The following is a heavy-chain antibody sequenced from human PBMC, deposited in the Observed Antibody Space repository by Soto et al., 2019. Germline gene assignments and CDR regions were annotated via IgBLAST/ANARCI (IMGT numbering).Heavy chain of an antibody. CDR1: GYTFTSNY. CDR3: ARGSSPWLSSFDL. CDR2: INPSDSST. J-gene: IGHJ2*01. Sequence: QVHLVQSGAEVKKPGASVKLSCKASGYTFTSNYLYWVRQAPGQGLEWMGMINPSDSSTTYARKFQGRVTMSGDKATSTIYMEATRLRYEDTAVYYCARGSSPWLSSFDLWGRGTLFSVSS. V-gene: IGHV1-46*03. D-gene: IGHD6-13*01.